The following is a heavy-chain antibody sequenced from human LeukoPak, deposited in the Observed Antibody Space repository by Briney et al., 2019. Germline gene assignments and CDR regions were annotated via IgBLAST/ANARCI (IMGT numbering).Heavy chain of an antibody. D-gene: IGHD3-22*01. Sequence: GSVTVSRRASGYTFTGYYMHWVRQAPGQGVEGMGWINPNSGGTNYAQKFQGRVTMTRDTSISTAYMELSRLRSDDTAVYYCARGSGYCDSSGSRGYYYYYYMDVWGKGTTVTVSS. CDR3: ARGSGYCDSSGSRGYYYYYYMDV. J-gene: IGHJ6*03. CDR2: INPNSGGT. CDR1: GYTFTGYY. V-gene: IGHV1-2*02.